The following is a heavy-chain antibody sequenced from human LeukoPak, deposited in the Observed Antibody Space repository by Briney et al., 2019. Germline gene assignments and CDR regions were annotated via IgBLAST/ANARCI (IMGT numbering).Heavy chain of an antibody. CDR2: ISTAGDP. CDR3: ARGIRAGVWAFDI. D-gene: IGHD3-10*01. CDR1: GFTVSNYY. V-gene: IGHV3-13*04. J-gene: IGHJ3*02. Sequence: PGGSLRLSCAASGFTVSNYYLHWVRQGTGKGLEWVSGISTAGDPYYPGSVKGRFTISRENAKKPLYLQMNSLRDGDTAVYYCARGIRAGVWAFDIWGQGTMVTVAS.